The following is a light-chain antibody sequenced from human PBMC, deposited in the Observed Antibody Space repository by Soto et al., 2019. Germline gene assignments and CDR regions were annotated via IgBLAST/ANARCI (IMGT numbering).Light chain of an antibody. CDR3: QKYDNLPCT. J-gene: IGKJ2*02. V-gene: IGKV3-20*01. Sequence: EIVLTQSPASLSLSPGETATLSCRASQSLSSDDFAWYRQKPGQAPRLLIYSTSRRMSGIPDRFSASGSGTDFTLTISRLEPEDFAVYYCQKYDNLPCTFGQGTKLEIK. CDR1: QSLSSDD. CDR2: STS.